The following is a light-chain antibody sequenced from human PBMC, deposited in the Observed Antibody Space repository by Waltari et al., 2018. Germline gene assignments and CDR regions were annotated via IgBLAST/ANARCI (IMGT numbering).Light chain of an antibody. Sequence: QSALTQPPSASGSPGPSVTISCTGTSSDGGGYNFFSWYQHHPGKAPRLIIYEVSERPSGVPDRFSGSKSGNTASLTVSGLQAEDEADYYCSSYVANNNPVFGGGTKLTVL. CDR3: SSYVANNNPV. CDR2: EVS. V-gene: IGLV2-8*01. J-gene: IGLJ2*01. CDR1: SSDGGGYNF.